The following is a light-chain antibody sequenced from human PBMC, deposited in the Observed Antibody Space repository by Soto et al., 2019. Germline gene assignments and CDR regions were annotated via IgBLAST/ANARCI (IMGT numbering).Light chain of an antibody. CDR1: SSDVGTYTR. V-gene: IGLV2-18*01. CDR2: EVS. J-gene: IGLJ1*01. CDR3: CIFTSSSTYV. Sequence: QSALTQPPSVSGSPGQSVTISCTGTSSDVGTYTRVSWYQQPPGTAPKLIIYEVSNRPPGVPDRFSGSKSGNTASLTISGLQAEDEADYYCCIFTSSSTYVFGTGTKVTVL.